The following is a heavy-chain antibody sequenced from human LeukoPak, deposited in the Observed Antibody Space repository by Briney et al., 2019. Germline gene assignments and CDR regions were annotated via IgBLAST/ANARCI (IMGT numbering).Heavy chain of an antibody. V-gene: IGHV3-9*01. Sequence: GRSLRLSCAASGFTFDDYAMHWVRQAPGKGLEWVSGISWNSGSIGYADSVKGRFTISRDNSKNTLYLQMNSLRAEDTAVYYCARDGDYYGPGSYWGRVCCYYYGMDVWGQGTTVTVSS. CDR1: GFTFDDYA. CDR3: ARDGDYYGPGSYWGRVCCYYYGMDV. CDR2: ISWNSGSI. J-gene: IGHJ6*02. D-gene: IGHD3-10*01.